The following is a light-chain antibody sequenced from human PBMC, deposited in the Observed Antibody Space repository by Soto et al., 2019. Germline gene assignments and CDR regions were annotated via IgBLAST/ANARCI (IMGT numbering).Light chain of an antibody. CDR2: EVS. CDR1: SSDVGGYNY. J-gene: IGLJ1*01. Sequence: QSVLTQPASVSGSPGQSITISCTGTSSDVGGYNYVSWYQQHPGKAPKLMIYEVSNRPSGVSNRFSGSKSGNTASLTISGLQADDEADYYCSSYTSSSTHYVFGTGTQLTVL. V-gene: IGLV2-14*01. CDR3: SSYTSSSTHYV.